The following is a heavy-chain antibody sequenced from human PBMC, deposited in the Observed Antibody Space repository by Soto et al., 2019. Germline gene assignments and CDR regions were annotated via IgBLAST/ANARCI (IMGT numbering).Heavy chain of an antibody. V-gene: IGHV4-31*03. CDR1: GGSISSGGYY. D-gene: IGHD2-2*01. CDR3: ARDLTGQPLSRGFDP. CDR2: IYYSGST. Sequence: QVQLQESGPGLVKPSQTLSLTCTVSGGSISSGGYYWSWIRQHPGKGQEWIGYIYYSGSTYYNPSLKSRVTISVDTSKIQFSLKLSSVTAADTAVYYCARDLTGQPLSRGFDPWGQGTLVTVSS. J-gene: IGHJ5*02.